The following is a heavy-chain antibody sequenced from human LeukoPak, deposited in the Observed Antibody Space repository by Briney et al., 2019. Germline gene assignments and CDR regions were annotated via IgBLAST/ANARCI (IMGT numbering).Heavy chain of an antibody. CDR3: ARQPRYCSGGSCYSLDY. Sequence: SETLSLTCTVSGGSISSGSYYWSWIRQPAGKGLEWIGRIYTSGSTNYNPSLKSRVTISVDTSKNQFSLKLSSVTAADTAVYYCARQPRYCSGGSCYSLDYWGQGTLVTVSS. J-gene: IGHJ4*02. D-gene: IGHD2-15*01. CDR2: IYTSGST. CDR1: GGSISSGSYY. V-gene: IGHV4-61*02.